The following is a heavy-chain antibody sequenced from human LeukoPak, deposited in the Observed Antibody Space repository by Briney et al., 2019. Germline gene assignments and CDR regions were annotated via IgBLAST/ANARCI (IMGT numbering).Heavy chain of an antibody. Sequence: GGSPRLSCAASGFTFSSYGMHWVRQAPDKGLEWVACIRYDGTNDYYADSVKGRFTISRDNSKNTVYLQMNSLRAEDTAVYYCAKDPKYSSSAIDYWGQGTLVTVSS. CDR3: AKDPKYSSSAIDY. J-gene: IGHJ4*02. CDR2: IRYDGTND. V-gene: IGHV3-30*02. D-gene: IGHD6-6*01. CDR1: GFTFSSYG.